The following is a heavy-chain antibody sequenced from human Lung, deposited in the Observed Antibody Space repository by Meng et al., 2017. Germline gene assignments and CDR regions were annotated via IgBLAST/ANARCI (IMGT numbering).Heavy chain of an antibody. J-gene: IGHJ5*02. CDR2: ISSSSSYI. Sequence: EVQLVESGGGLVKPGGSVRLSCAASGLTFSSYSMNWVRQAPGKGLEWVSSISSSSSYIYYADSVKGRFTISRDNAKNSLYLQMNSLRAEDTAVYYCARDPRVLLWFGESGWFDPWGQGTLVTVSS. CDR1: GLTFSSYS. D-gene: IGHD3-10*01. V-gene: IGHV3-21*01. CDR3: ARDPRVLLWFGESGWFDP.